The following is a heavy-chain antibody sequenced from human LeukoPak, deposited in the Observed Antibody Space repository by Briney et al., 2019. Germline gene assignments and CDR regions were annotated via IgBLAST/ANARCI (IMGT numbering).Heavy chain of an antibody. D-gene: IGHD6-19*01. J-gene: IGHJ6*03. V-gene: IGHV3-74*01. CDR2: LRSDGSDA. CDR1: GFTFSDTW. Sequence: PGGSLRLSCAASGFTFSDTWMHWVRQVPGKGLVWVSRLRSDGSDARYAESVKGRFTISRDNAKNSLYLQMNSLRAEDTAVYYCARFGYSSGWSKGYYYYYMDVWGKGTTVTISS. CDR3: ARFGYSSGWSKGYYYYYMDV.